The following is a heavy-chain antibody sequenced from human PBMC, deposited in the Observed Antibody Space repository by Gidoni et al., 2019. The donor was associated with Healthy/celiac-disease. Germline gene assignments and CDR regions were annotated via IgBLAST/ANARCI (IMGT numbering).Heavy chain of an antibody. D-gene: IGHD6-13*01. V-gene: IGHV3-23*04. CDR1: GFNFSSYA. CDR3: AKGPYSSSWHGVDY. CDR2: IRGSGGNT. J-gene: IGHJ4*02. Sequence: EVQLVESGGGLVQPGGSLRLSCAAFGFNFSSYAMSWVRQAPGKGLEWVSSIRGSGGNTYYADSVKGRFTISKDNSKNTLFLQMNSLRAEDTAVYYCAKGPYSSSWHGVDYWGQGTLVTVSS.